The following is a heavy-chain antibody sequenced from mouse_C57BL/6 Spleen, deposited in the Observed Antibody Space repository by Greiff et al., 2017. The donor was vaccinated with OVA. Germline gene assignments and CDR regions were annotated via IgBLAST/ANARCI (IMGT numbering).Heavy chain of an antibody. CDR2: INPGSGGT. D-gene: IGHD1-1*01. V-gene: IGHV1-54*01. Sequence: VQLQQSGAELVRPGTSVKVSCKASGYAFTNYLIEWVKQRPGQGLEWIGVINPGSGGTNYNEKFKGKATLTADKSSSTAYMQLSSLTSEDSAVYFCARTAGSSCGTYWGQGTLVTVSA. CDR3: ARTAGSSCGTY. CDR1: GYAFTNYL. J-gene: IGHJ3*01.